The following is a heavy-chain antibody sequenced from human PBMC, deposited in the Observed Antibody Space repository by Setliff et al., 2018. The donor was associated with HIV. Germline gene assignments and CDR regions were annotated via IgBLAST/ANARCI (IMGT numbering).Heavy chain of an antibody. CDR3: AKEQYSGYDLNAFDI. D-gene: IGHD5-12*01. V-gene: IGHV3-23*01. CDR2: ISGSGGST. Sequence: PGGSLRLSCAASGFTFSTYPMSWVRQAPGKGLEWVSGISGSGGSTYYADSVKGRFTISRDNSKSTLYLQMNSLRAEDTAIYYCAKEQYSGYDLNAFDIWGQGTMVTVSS. J-gene: IGHJ3*02. CDR1: GFTFSTYP.